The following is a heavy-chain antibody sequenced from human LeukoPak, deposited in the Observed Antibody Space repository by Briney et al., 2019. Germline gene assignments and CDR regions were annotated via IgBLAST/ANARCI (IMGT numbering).Heavy chain of an antibody. Sequence: SETLSLTCTVSGYSISSGYYWGWIRQPPGKGLEWTGSIYHSGSTYYNPSLKSRVTISVDASKNQFSLKLSSVTAADTAVYYCARGGYSGYGSKGDQYWFDPWGQGTLVTVSS. V-gene: IGHV4-38-2*02. CDR3: ARGGYSGYGSKGDQYWFDP. CDR2: IYHSGST. J-gene: IGHJ5*02. CDR1: GYSISSGYY. D-gene: IGHD5-12*01.